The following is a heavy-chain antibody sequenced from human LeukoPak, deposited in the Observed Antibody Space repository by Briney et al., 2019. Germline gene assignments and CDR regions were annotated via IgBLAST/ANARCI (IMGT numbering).Heavy chain of an antibody. J-gene: IGHJ5*02. D-gene: IGHD2-2*01. Sequence: PSETLSLTCAVYGGSFSVYYWSWIRQPPGKGLEWIGEINHSGSTNYNPSLKSRVTISVDTSKNQFSLKLSSVTAADTAVYYCARGGDIVVVPAAMGDGYWFDPWGQGTLVTVSS. CDR2: INHSGST. CDR1: GGSFSVYY. V-gene: IGHV4-34*01. CDR3: ARGGDIVVVPAAMGDGYWFDP.